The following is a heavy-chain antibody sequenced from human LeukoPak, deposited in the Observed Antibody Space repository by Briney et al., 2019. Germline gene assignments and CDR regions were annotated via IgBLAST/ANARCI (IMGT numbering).Heavy chain of an antibody. D-gene: IGHD3-10*01. CDR2: IYYSGNT. CDR3: ARVWFGGYAMDV. J-gene: IGHJ6*02. Sequence: PSETLSLTCAVSGYSISSSNWWGWIGQPPGKGLEWLGYIYYSGNTYYNPSLKSRVTMSVDTSKNQFSLKLSSVTAVDTAVYYCARVWFGGYAMDVWGQGTTITVSS. CDR1: GYSISSSNW. V-gene: IGHV4-28*03.